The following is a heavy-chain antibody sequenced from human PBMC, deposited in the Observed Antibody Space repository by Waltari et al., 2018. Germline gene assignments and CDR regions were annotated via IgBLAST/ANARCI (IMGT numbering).Heavy chain of an antibody. V-gene: IGHV4-4*07. D-gene: IGHD2-2*01. CDR1: GGSISSYY. CDR3: ARAGRVKYCSSTSCYTYYFDY. CDR2: IYTSGGT. Sequence: QVQLQESGPGLVKPSETLSLTCTVSGGSISSYYWSWIRQPAGKGLEWIGRIYTSGGTNYNPSLKSRVTMSVDTSKNQFSLKLSSVTAADTAVYYCARAGRVKYCSSTSCYTYYFDYWGQGTLVTVSS. J-gene: IGHJ4*02.